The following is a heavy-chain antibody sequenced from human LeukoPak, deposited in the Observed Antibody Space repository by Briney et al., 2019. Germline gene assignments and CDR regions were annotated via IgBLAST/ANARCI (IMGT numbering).Heavy chain of an antibody. CDR3: ASYGSGSYYAPYYFDY. V-gene: IGHV1-69*01. D-gene: IGHD3-10*01. CDR2: IIPIFGTA. J-gene: IGHJ4*02. Sequence: SVKVSCKASGGTFSSYAISWVRQAPGQGLEWMGGIIPIFGTANYAQKFQGRVTITADESTSKAYMELSSLRSEDTAVYYCASYGSGSYYAPYYFDYWGQGTLVTVSS. CDR1: GGTFSSYA.